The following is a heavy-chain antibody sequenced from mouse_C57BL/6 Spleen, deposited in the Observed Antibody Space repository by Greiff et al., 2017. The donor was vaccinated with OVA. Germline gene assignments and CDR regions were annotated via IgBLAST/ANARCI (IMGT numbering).Heavy chain of an antibody. J-gene: IGHJ2*01. D-gene: IGHD2-1*01. CDR2: IDPEDGET. CDR1: GFNFKDYY. Sequence: VQLQQSGAELVKPGASVKLSCTASGFNFKDYYMHWVKQRTEQGLEWIGRIDPEDGETKYAPKFKGKATITADTSTNTAYLQLSSLTSEDSAVYYCARGNDNDYYVYFDYWGQGTTLTVSS. V-gene: IGHV14-2*01. CDR3: ARGNDNDYYVYFDY.